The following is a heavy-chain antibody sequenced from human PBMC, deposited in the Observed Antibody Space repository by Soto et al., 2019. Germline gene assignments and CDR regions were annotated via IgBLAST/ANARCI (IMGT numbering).Heavy chain of an antibody. D-gene: IGHD6-13*01. CDR1: GFTFDDYA. J-gene: IGHJ1*01. CDR2: ISWNSGSM. Sequence: EVQLVESGGGLVQPGRSLRLSCAASGFTFDDYAMHWGRQAPGKGLEWVSGISWNSGSMGYADSVKGRFTISRDNAKNSLYLQMNGLRAEDTALYSCAKGLYSSSWYWPAQHWGQGTVVTVSS. V-gene: IGHV3-9*01. CDR3: AKGLYSSSWYWPAQH.